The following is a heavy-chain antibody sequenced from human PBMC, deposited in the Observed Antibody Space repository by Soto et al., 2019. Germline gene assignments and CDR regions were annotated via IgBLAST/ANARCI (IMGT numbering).Heavy chain of an antibody. CDR1: GFTFSSYG. Sequence: GGSLRLSCAASGFTFSSYGMHWVRQAPGKGLEWVAVIWYDGSNKYYADSVKGRFTISRDNSKNTLYLQMNSLRAEDTAVYYCASGSPFGYSRGFGYWGQGTLVTVSS. V-gene: IGHV3-33*01. J-gene: IGHJ4*02. D-gene: IGHD6-13*01. CDR2: IWYDGSNK. CDR3: ASGSPFGYSRGFGY.